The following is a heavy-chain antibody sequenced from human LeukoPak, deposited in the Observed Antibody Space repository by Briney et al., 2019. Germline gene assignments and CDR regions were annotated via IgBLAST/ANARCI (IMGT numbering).Heavy chain of an antibody. Sequence: ASVKVSCKASGYTFTSYDINWVRQATGQGLEWMGWMNPNSGNTGYAQKFQGRVTMTRNTSISTAYMELSSLRSEDTAVYYCARGALGYSSYYYYGMDVWGQGTTVTVSS. CDR3: ARGALGYSSYYYYGMDV. J-gene: IGHJ6*02. CDR1: GYTFTSYD. D-gene: IGHD5-18*01. CDR2: MNPNSGNT. V-gene: IGHV1-8*01.